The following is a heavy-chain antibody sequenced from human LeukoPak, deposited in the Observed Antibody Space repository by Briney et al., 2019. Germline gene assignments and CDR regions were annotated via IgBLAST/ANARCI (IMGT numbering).Heavy chain of an antibody. Sequence: ASVKVSCKASGYTFTSYYMHWVRQAPGQGLEWMGIINPSGGSTSYAQKFQGRVTMTRDTSTSTVYMELSSLRSEDTAVYYCARDGHIARRGSCCSLNYWGQGTLVTVSS. CDR3: ARDGHIARRGSCCSLNY. CDR2: INPSGGST. J-gene: IGHJ4*02. V-gene: IGHV1-46*01. CDR1: GYTFTSYY. D-gene: IGHD2-15*01.